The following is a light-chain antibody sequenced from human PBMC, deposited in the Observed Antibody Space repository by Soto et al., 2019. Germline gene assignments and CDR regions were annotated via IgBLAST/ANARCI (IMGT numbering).Light chain of an antibody. V-gene: IGKV3-20*01. CDR1: QSLSSSY. J-gene: IGKJ2*01. CDR3: QQYASSPRT. CDR2: DAS. Sequence: EIVLTQSPGTLSLSPGERATLSCRASQSLSSSYLAWYQQEPGQAPRLLIYDASSRATGIPDRFSGSGSGTDFTLTVSRLEPEDFAVYYCQQYASSPRTFGQGTKLEIK.